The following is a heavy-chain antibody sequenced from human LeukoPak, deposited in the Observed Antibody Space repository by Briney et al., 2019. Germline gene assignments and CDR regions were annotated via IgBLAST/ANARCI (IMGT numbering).Heavy chain of an antibody. Sequence: SETLSLTCTVSGGSISSSSYYWGWIRQPPGKGLEWIGSIYYSGSTYYNPSLKSRVTISVDRSKNQFSLKLSSVTAADTAVYYCARVRLSEYSSSSDAFDIWGQGTMVTVSS. V-gene: IGHV4-39*07. D-gene: IGHD6-6*01. CDR2: IYYSGST. J-gene: IGHJ3*02. CDR1: GGSISSSSYY. CDR3: ARVRLSEYSSSSDAFDI.